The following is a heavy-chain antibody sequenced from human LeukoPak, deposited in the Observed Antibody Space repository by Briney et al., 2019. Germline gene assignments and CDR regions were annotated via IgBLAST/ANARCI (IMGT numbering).Heavy chain of an antibody. V-gene: IGHV4-31*03. Sequence: PSETLSLTCTVSGGSISSGGYYWSWIRQHPGKGLEWIGYIYYSGSTYYNPSLKSRVTISVDTSKNQFSLKLSSVTAADTAVYYCARDPRSTSDYYYYGMDVWGQGTTVTVSS. CDR3: ARDPRSTSDYYYYGMDV. CDR1: GGSISSGGYY. CDR2: IYYSGST. J-gene: IGHJ6*02. D-gene: IGHD2-2*01.